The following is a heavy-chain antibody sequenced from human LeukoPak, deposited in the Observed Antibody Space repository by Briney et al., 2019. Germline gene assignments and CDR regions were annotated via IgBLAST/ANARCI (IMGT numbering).Heavy chain of an antibody. V-gene: IGHV1-8*01. CDR3: ARGRACGGGSCYLGY. D-gene: IGHD2-15*01. Sequence: ASVKVSCKASGYTFSNYAFNWVRQAPGQGLEWMGWMNPNSGNTGYAQKFQGRVTMTRNTSISTAYMELSSLRSEDTAVYYCARGRACGGGSCYLGYWGQGTVVTVSS. CDR2: MNPNSGNT. CDR1: GYTFSNYA. J-gene: IGHJ4*02.